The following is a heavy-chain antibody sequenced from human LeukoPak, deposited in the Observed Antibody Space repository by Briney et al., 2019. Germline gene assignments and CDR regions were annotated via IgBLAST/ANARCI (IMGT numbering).Heavy chain of an antibody. CDR2: IYHSGST. CDR1: GGSISSSNW. V-gene: IGHV4-4*02. CDR3: ARVRHYYDSSGYSDIDAFDI. J-gene: IGHJ3*02. Sequence: SETLSLTCAVSGGSISSSNWWSWVRQPPGKGLEWIGEIYHSGSTNYNPSLKSRVTISVDKSKNQFSLKLSSVTAADTAVYYCARVRHYYDSSGYSDIDAFDIWGQGTMVTVSS. D-gene: IGHD3-22*01.